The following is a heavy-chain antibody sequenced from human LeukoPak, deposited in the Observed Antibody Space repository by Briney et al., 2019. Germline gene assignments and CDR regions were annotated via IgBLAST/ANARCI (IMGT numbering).Heavy chain of an antibody. CDR2: IYHSGTT. CDR3: ARGSPSGYSYGFDS. J-gene: IGHJ4*02. Sequence: SETLSLTCTVSGGSISTYYRSWIRQPPGKGLEWLAYIYHSGTTNYNPSLMSRVTISVDTSENQFFLKLTSVSAADTALYYCARGSPSGYSYGFDSWGQGALVTVSS. D-gene: IGHD5-18*01. CDR1: GGSISTYY. V-gene: IGHV4-59*01.